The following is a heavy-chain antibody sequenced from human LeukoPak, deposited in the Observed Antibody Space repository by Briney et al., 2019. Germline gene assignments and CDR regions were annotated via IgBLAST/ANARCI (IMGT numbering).Heavy chain of an antibody. CDR2: IYYSGST. V-gene: IGHV4-39*01. D-gene: IGHD4-17*01. CDR1: GGSISSSSYY. J-gene: IGHJ4*02. Sequence: SETLSLTCTVSGGSISSSSYYWGWIRQPPGKGLEWIGSIYYSGSTYYNPSLKSRVTISVDTSKNQFSLKLSSVTAADTAVYYCARWTTVTTYWGLGTLVTVSS. CDR3: ARWTTVTTY.